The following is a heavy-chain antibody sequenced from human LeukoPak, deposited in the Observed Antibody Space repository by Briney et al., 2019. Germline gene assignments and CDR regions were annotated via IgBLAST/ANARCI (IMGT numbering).Heavy chain of an antibody. V-gene: IGHV4-59*01. Sequence: SETLSLTCTVSGSSISSYYWSWIRQPPGKGLEWIGYINYSGSTNYNPSLKSRVTISVDTSKNQFSLKLSSVTAADTAVYYCASGSSWSNYWGQGTLVTVSS. D-gene: IGHD6-13*01. CDR3: ASGSSWSNY. J-gene: IGHJ4*02. CDR2: INYSGST. CDR1: GSSISSYY.